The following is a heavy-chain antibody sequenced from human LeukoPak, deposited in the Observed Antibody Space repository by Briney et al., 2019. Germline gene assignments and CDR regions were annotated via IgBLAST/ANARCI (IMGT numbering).Heavy chain of an antibody. D-gene: IGHD4-11*01. CDR2: INHDGRIK. CDR1: GFSFSSSW. Sequence: PGGSLRLSCVASGFSFSSSWMAWVRQAPGKGLQWVANINHDGRIKSSVVSVKGRFAISRDNAHNSFYLQMNSLETDDTAVYYCAKDSYSKGDYWGQGTLVTVSS. J-gene: IGHJ4*02. V-gene: IGHV3-7*01. CDR3: AKDSYSKGDY.